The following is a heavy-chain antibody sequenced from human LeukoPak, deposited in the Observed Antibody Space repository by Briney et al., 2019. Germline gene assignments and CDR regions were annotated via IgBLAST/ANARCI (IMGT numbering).Heavy chain of an antibody. CDR1: GFTVSSND. D-gene: IGHD5-18*01. J-gene: IGHJ6*03. CDR3: ARSSDTAMATPNYYYYMDV. CDR2: IYSGGSP. Sequence: PGGSLRLSCAASGFTVSSNDMSWVRQAPGKGLEWVSVIYSGGSPYYADSVKGRFTISRDNSKNTLYLQMNSLRAEDTAVYYCARSSDTAMATPNYYYYMDVWGKGTTVTISS. V-gene: IGHV3-53*01.